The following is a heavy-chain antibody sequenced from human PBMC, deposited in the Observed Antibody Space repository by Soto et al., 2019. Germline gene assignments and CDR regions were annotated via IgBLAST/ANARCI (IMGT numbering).Heavy chain of an antibody. CDR1: GFTFSSYA. CDR2: ISGSGGST. V-gene: IGHV3-23*01. J-gene: IGHJ4*02. Sequence: GGSLRLSCAASGFTFSSYAMSWVRQAPGKGLEWVSAISGSGGSTYYAGSVKGRFTISRDNSKNTLYLQMNSLRAEDTAVYYCAKDRHIVVVTAIKDYWGQGTLVTVSS. CDR3: AKDRHIVVVTAIKDY. D-gene: IGHD2-21*02.